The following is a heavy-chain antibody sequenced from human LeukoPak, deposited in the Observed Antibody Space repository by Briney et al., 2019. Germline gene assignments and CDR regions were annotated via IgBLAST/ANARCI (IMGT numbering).Heavy chain of an antibody. Sequence: SETLSLTCTVSGGSISRSSYYWGWIRQPPGKGLEWIGNIYYSGSANYNPSLKSRLTISLDTSKNQFSLKLSSVTAADTAVYYCASNSITHPQRNNYYMDVWGKGTTVTVSS. J-gene: IGHJ6*03. CDR1: GGSISRSSYY. V-gene: IGHV4-39*07. D-gene: IGHD1-14*01. CDR3: ASNSITHPQRNNYYMDV. CDR2: IYYSGSA.